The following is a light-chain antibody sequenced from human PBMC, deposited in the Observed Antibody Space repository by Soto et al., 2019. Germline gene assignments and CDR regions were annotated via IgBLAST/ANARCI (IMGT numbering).Light chain of an antibody. V-gene: IGLV2-23*02. J-gene: IGLJ1*01. Sequence: QSVLTQPASASGSPGQSITISCTGSSSDVGSYDLVSWYQQHPGTAPKLMIFEVNKRPSGVSNRFSGSKSGNTASLTISGLHAEDEADYYCCSYAGSSPYVFGTGTKLTVL. CDR1: SSDVGSYDL. CDR3: CSYAGSSPYV. CDR2: EVN.